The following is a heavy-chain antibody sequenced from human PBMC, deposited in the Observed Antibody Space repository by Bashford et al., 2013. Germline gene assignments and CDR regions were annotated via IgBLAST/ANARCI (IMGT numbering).Heavy chain of an antibody. J-gene: IGHJ1*01. CDR1: GFSLSTSGMR. V-gene: IGHV2-70*04. Sequence: SGPTLVKPTQTLTLTCTFSGFSLSTSGMRVSWIRQPPGKALEWLARIDWDDDKFYSTSLKTRLTISKDTSKNXVVLTMTNMDPVDTATYYCAAVYGAEYFQHVGPGHPWSPSP. D-gene: IGHD5/OR15-5a*01. CDR3: AAVYGAEYFQH. CDR2: IDWDDDK.